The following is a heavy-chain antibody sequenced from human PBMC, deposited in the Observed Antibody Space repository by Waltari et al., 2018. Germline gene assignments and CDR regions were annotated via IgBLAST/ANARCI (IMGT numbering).Heavy chain of an antibody. D-gene: IGHD2-2*01. J-gene: IGHJ4*02. CDR1: GFTFSTYA. CDR3: AKIDSYSTAYGY. CDR2: IASDGSNK. Sequence: QVQLVESGGGLVQPGRSLSLSCAASGFTFSTYAMHWVRQAPGKGLEWVAVIASDGSNKYYADSVKGRFTISRDNPYSTLYLQMNSLRADDTAVYYCAKIDSYSTAYGYWGQGTLVTVSS. V-gene: IGHV3-30*18.